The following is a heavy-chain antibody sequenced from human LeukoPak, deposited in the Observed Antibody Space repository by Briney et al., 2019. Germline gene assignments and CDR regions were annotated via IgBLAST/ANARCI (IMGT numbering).Heavy chain of an antibody. CDR2: INHSGST. CDR1: GGSFSGYY. D-gene: IGHD1-20*01. CDR3: ARDRGITGTDY. Sequence: SETLSLTCAVYGGSFSGYYWSWIRQPPGKGLEWIGEINHSGSTNYNPSLKSRVTISVDTSKNQFSLKLSSVTAADTAVYYCARDRGITGTDYWGQGTLVTVSS. V-gene: IGHV4-34*01. J-gene: IGHJ4*02.